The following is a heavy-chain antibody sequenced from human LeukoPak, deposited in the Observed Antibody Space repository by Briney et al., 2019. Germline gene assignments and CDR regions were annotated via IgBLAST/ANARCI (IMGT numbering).Heavy chain of an antibody. J-gene: IGHJ4*02. Sequence: GASVKVSCKASGYTFTSYGISWVRQAPGQGLEWMGWISAYNGNTNYAQKLQGRVTMTRDTSISTAYMELSRLRSDDTAVYYCARDFDSSGYHFDYWGQGTLVTVSS. CDR2: ISAYNGNT. CDR1: GYTFTSYG. V-gene: IGHV1-18*01. D-gene: IGHD3-22*01. CDR3: ARDFDSSGYHFDY.